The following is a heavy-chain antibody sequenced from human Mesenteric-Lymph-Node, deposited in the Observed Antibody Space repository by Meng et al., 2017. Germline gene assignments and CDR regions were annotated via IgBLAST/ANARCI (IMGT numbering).Heavy chain of an antibody. CDR2: INPSGGST. CDR1: GYTFTSYY. Sequence: ASVKVSCKASGYTFTSYYMHWVRQAPGQGLEWMGIINPSGGSTSYAQKFQGRVTMTRDTSTSTVYMELSSLRSEDTAVYYCARDSTREITMVRGVIGAFDIWGQGTMVTVSS. CDR3: ARDSTREITMVRGVIGAFDI. V-gene: IGHV1-46*01. J-gene: IGHJ3*02. D-gene: IGHD3-10*01.